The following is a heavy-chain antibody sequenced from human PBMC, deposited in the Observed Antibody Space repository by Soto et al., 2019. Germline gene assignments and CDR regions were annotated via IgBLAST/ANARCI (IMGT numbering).Heavy chain of an antibody. Sequence: SETLSLTCTVSGGSISSSSYYWGWIRQPPGKGLEWIGSIYYSGSTYYNPSLKSRVTISVDTSKNQFSLKLSSVTAADTAVYYCAGSTVTTGILDFDYWGQGTLVTVSS. V-gene: IGHV4-39*01. CDR2: IYYSGST. CDR3: AGSTVTTGILDFDY. J-gene: IGHJ4*02. CDR1: GGSISSSSYY. D-gene: IGHD4-17*01.